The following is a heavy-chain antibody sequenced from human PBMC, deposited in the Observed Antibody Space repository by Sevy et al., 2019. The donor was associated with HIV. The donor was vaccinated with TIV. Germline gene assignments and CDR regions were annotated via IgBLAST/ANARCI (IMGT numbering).Heavy chain of an antibody. CDR2: ISYDGSNK. J-gene: IGHJ6*02. CDR3: AKAQDGSGYSAYGMDV. D-gene: IGHD3-22*01. Sequence: GGSLRLSCAASRFTFNSYGMHWVRQAPGKGLEWVAVISYDGSNKYADSVKGRFTISRDNSKNTLYLQMNSLRPEDTAVYSCAKAQDGSGYSAYGMDVWGQGTTVTVSS. CDR1: RFTFNSYG. V-gene: IGHV3-30*18.